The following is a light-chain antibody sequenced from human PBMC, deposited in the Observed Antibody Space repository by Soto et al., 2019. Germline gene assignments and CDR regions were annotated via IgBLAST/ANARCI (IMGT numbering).Light chain of an antibody. CDR3: QQYNKCPYT. J-gene: IGKJ2*01. CDR2: DAS. V-gene: IGKV3-15*01. Sequence: EIVMTQSPATLSVSPGERVTLSCRASQSVSSNLAWYQQKPGQAPRLLTYDASTRATGIPDRFSGSGSGTEFTLTISSLQSEDFAVYYCQQYNKCPYTFGQGTKLEIK. CDR1: QSVSSN.